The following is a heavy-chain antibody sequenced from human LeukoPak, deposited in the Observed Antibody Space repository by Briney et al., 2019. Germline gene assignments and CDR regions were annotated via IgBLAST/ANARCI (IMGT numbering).Heavy chain of an antibody. D-gene: IGHD1-1*01. J-gene: IGHJ4*02. V-gene: IGHV3-11*04. Sequence: GGSLRLSCAASGFTFSNNYMTWVRQAPGKGLEWLSYISGNGGVIQYADSVKGRFTISRDNAKNLLYLQMDSLRVEDTAIYYCARDPRTVRIWGQGTLVTVSS. CDR1: GFTFSNNY. CDR3: ARDPRTVRI. CDR2: ISGNGGVI.